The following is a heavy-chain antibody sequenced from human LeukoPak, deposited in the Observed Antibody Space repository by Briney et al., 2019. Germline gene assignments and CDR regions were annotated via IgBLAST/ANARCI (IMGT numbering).Heavy chain of an antibody. CDR1: GGSITSSDYS. D-gene: IGHD2-15*01. CDR3: ARVVVVAATPTAGPYNWFDP. J-gene: IGHJ5*02. CDR2: IYYSGST. V-gene: IGHV4-31*03. Sequence: SETLSLTCTVSGGSITSSDYSWSWIRQHPGKGLEWIGYIYYSGSTYYNPSLKSRVTISVDTSKNQFSLKLSSVTAADTAVYYCARVVVVAATPTAGPYNWFDPWGQGTLVTVSS.